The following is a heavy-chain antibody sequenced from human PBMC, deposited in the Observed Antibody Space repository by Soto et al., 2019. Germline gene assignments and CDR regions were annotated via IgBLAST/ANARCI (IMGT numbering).Heavy chain of an antibody. CDR2: ISYDGGHK. J-gene: IGHJ6*02. CDR3: AGVKTDYSNPRGPFFFYGMDV. V-gene: IGHV3-30-3*01. Sequence: QVQLVESGGGVVHPERSLRLSCSASEFTFSSYAMHWVRQAPGKGLEWVAGISYDGGHKFYGDSVRGRFTISRDSSKTTVFLQRNGLRPEDTAAYYGAGVKTDYSNPRGPFFFYGMDVWGQGTTVTVSS. CDR1: EFTFSSYA. D-gene: IGHD4-4*01.